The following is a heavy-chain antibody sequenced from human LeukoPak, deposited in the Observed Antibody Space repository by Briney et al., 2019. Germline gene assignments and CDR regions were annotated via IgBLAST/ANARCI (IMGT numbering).Heavy chain of an antibody. V-gene: IGHV1-46*01. Sequence: ASVKVSCKASGYTFTSYYMHWVRQAPGQGLEWMGIINPSGGSTSYAQKFQGRVTMTRDTSTSTVYMELSSLRAEDTAVYYCARANYDSSGYYYADYWGQGTLVTVSS. J-gene: IGHJ4*02. D-gene: IGHD3-22*01. CDR3: ARANYDSSGYYYADY. CDR1: GYTFTSYY. CDR2: INPSGGST.